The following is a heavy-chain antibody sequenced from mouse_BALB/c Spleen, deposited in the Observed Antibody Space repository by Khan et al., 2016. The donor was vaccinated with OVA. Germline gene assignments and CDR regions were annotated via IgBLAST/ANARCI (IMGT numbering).Heavy chain of an antibody. Sequence: QVRLQQSRAELARPGASVKMSCKASGYTFTSYTIHWVRQRPGQAPEWIGHINPSNDYTNYNQNFKDKATLIVDKSSTTAYMQLSSLTSEDSAVDYCVREGAYHRSDGWFAYWGQGTLVTVSA. D-gene: IGHD2-14*01. CDR2: INPSNDYT. CDR1: GYTFTSYT. V-gene: IGHV1-4*01. CDR3: VREGAYHRSDGWFAY. J-gene: IGHJ3*01.